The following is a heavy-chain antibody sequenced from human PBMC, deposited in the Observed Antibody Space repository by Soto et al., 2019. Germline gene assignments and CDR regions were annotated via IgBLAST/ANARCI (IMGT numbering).Heavy chain of an antibody. CDR3: AREGYSYACDY. V-gene: IGHV3-30-3*01. D-gene: IGHD5-18*01. J-gene: IGHJ4*02. Sequence: GGSLRLSCAASGFTFSSYAMHWVRQAPGKGLEWVAVISYDGSNKYYADSVKGRFTISRDNSKNTLYLQMNSLRAEDTAVYYCAREGYSYACDYWGQGTLVTVSS. CDR1: GFTFSSYA. CDR2: ISYDGSNK.